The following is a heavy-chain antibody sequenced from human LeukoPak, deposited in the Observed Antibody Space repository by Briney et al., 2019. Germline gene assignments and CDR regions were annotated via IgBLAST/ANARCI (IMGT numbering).Heavy chain of an antibody. J-gene: IGHJ4*02. Sequence: GGSLRLSCAASGFSVSSNYMSWVRQTPGKGLECVSLIYSGGNTYYADSVKGRFTISRDHSKNTLYLQMNTLRAEDTAVYYCAAHPFSAYWGRGTLVTVSS. CDR2: IYSGGNT. V-gene: IGHV3-53*01. CDR1: GFSVSSNY. CDR3: AAHPFSAY.